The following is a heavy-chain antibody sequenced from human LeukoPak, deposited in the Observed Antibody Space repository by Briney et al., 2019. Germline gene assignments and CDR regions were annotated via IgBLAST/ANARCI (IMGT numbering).Heavy chain of an antibody. V-gene: IGHV1-18*01. Sequence: ASVKVSCKASGYTFTSYGISWVRQAPGQGLEWMGWISAYNGNTNYTQKLQGRVTMTTDTSTSTAYMELRSLRSDDTAVYYCASGMTTVTPAGYWGQGTLVTVSS. D-gene: IGHD4-17*01. CDR1: GYTFTSYG. J-gene: IGHJ4*02. CDR3: ASGMTTVTPAGY. CDR2: ISAYNGNT.